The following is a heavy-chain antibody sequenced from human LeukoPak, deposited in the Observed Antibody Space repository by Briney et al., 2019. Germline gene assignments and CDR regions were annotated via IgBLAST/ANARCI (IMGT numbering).Heavy chain of an antibody. CDR1: GCSFTSYW. Sequence: GESLKISCKGSGCSFTSYWIGWVRQMPGKGLEWMGIIYPGDSDTRYSPSFQGQVTISADKSISTAYLQWSSLKASDTAMYYCARQYSGDYYYYYGMDVWGQGTTVTVSS. J-gene: IGHJ6*02. CDR2: IYPGDSDT. V-gene: IGHV5-51*01. CDR3: ARQYSGDYYYYYGMDV. D-gene: IGHD3-10*01.